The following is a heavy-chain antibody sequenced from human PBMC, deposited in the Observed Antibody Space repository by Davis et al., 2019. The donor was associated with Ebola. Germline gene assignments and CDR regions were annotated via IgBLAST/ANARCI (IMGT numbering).Heavy chain of an antibody. CDR2: IWYDGSNK. Sequence: GESLKISCAASGFTFSSYGMHWVRQAPGKGLEWVAVIWYDGSNKYYADSVKGRFTISRDNSKNTLYLQMNSLRAEDTAVYYCAKNRVRTHTSTNDYWGQGTLVTVSS. D-gene: IGHD1-1*01. J-gene: IGHJ4*02. CDR3: AKNRVRTHTSTNDY. CDR1: GFTFSSYG. V-gene: IGHV3-33*06.